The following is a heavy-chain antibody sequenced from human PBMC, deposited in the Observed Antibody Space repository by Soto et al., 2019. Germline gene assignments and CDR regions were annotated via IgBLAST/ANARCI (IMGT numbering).Heavy chain of an antibody. J-gene: IGHJ6*02. V-gene: IGHV4-61*01. D-gene: IGHD2-2*02. CDR2: IYSSGST. Sequence: PSETLSLTCTVSGGSVSSDTHYWSWIWQPPGKRLEWIGSIYSSGSTNYNPSLKSRVTMSVDTSKNQFSLKLRSVIVADTAVYHCARFVRSCSGTTCYTRADVWGQGTTVTVSS. CDR3: ARFVRSCSGTTCYTRADV. CDR1: GGSVSSDTHY.